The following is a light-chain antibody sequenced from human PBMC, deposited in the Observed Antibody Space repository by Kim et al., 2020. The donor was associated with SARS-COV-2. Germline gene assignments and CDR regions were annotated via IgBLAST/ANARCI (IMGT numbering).Light chain of an antibody. CDR1: QSISGL. Sequence: ASVGDRVTITRRASQSISGLLAWYQQTPGRAPKLLIYDASSLQGRVPSRFSGSGSGTEFTLTISGLHPDDFATYYCLQYGTYWTFGQGTKVDIK. J-gene: IGKJ1*01. V-gene: IGKV1-5*01. CDR2: DAS. CDR3: LQYGTYWT.